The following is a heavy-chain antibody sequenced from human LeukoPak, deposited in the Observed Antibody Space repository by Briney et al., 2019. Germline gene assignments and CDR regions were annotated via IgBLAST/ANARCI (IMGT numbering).Heavy chain of an antibody. CDR1: GSTFSSYS. Sequence: PVGSPRLSCAASGSTFSSYSMNWVRQAPGKGLEWVSSISSGSSFTYYADSVKGRFTISRDNAKNSLYLQMNSLRAEDTAVYYCARDSSGSDHFDNWGQGTLVTVSS. CDR3: ARDSSGSDHFDN. V-gene: IGHV3-21*01. D-gene: IGHD3-10*01. CDR2: ISSGSSFT. J-gene: IGHJ4*02.